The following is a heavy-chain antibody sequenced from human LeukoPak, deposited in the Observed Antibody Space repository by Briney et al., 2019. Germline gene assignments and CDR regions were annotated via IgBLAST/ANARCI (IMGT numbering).Heavy chain of an antibody. CDR1: GFTFSDYY. Sequence: GGSLRLSCAASGFTFSDYYMSWIRQAPGKGLEWVSYISSSGSTIYYADSVKGRFTISRDNAKNSLYLQMNSLRAEDTAVYYCAREQDATVTTGYYGMDVWGQGTTVTVSS. CDR3: AREQDATVTTGYYGMDV. CDR2: ISSSGSTI. V-gene: IGHV3-11*01. D-gene: IGHD4-17*01. J-gene: IGHJ6*02.